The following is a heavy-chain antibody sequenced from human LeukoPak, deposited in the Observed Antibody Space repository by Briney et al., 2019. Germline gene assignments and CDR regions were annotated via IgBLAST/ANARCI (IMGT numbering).Heavy chain of an antibody. CDR1: GYTFTSYY. V-gene: IGHV1-46*01. Sequence: ASVKVSCKASGYTFTSYYMHWVRQAPGQGLEWMGIINPSGGSTSYAQKFQGRVTMTRDTSTSTVYMELSSLRSEDTAVYYCAREGSTMNVDYYYYGMDVWGQGTTVTVSS. CDR3: AREGSTMNVDYYYYGMDV. D-gene: IGHD3-10*01. CDR2: INPSGGST. J-gene: IGHJ6*02.